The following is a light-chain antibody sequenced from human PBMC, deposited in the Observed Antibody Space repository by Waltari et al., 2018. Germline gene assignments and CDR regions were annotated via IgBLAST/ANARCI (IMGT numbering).Light chain of an antibody. J-gene: IGLJ2*01. CDR2: EDN. V-gene: IGLV2-23*02. CDR3: CTYVGRTTFHVT. Sequence: QSALTQPASVSGSPGQSITISCTGTISDVGTYNLVLLYQQHPGKAPKLIIYEDNKRPSGVSDRLSGSKSGNTASLTISGLQAEDEADYYCCTYVGRTTFHVTFGGGTKLTVL. CDR1: ISDVGTYNL.